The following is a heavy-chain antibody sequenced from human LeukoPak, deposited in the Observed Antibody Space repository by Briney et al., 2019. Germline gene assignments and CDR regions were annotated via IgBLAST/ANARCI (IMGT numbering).Heavy chain of an antibody. D-gene: IGHD2-2*01. CDR2: ISYDGSNK. Sequence: HSGGSLRLSCAASGFTFSSYAMHWVRQAPGKGLEWVAVISYDGSNKYYADSVKGRFTISRDNSKNTLYLQMNSLRAEDTAVYYCASVRSTGYCSSTSCYFDFDYWGQGTLVTVSS. V-gene: IGHV3-30-3*01. CDR3: ASVRSTGYCSSTSCYFDFDY. CDR1: GFTFSSYA. J-gene: IGHJ4*02.